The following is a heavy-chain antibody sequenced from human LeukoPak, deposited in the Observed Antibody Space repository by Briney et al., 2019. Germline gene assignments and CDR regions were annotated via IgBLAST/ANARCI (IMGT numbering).Heavy chain of an antibody. Sequence: GGSLRLSCAASGFTFSSYWMSWVRQAPGKGLEWVANIKQDGSEKYYVDSVKGRFTISRDNAKNSLYLQMNSLRAEDTAVYYCAKDRDYYDSGAFDYWGQGTLVTVSS. CDR3: AKDRDYYDSGAFDY. D-gene: IGHD3-22*01. CDR2: IKQDGSEK. V-gene: IGHV3-7*01. J-gene: IGHJ4*02. CDR1: GFTFSSYW.